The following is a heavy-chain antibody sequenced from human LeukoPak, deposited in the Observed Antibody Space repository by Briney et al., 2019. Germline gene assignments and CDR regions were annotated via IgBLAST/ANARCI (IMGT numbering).Heavy chain of an antibody. D-gene: IGHD2-15*01. CDR2: IWYDGSNK. Sequence: GGSLRLSCAASGFTFSSYGMHWVRQAPGKGLEWVAVIWYDGSNKYYADSVKGRFTISRDNSKNTLYLQMNSLRAEDTAIYYCGKSRAVVGAAGPDHWGQGTLVTVSS. V-gene: IGHV3-33*06. J-gene: IGHJ4*02. CDR3: GKSRAVVGAAGPDH. CDR1: GFTFSSYG.